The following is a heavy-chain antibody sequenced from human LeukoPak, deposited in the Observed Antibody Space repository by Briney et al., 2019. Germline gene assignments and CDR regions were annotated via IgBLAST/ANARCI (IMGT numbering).Heavy chain of an antibody. J-gene: IGHJ5*02. CDR2: ISYDGSDK. CDR1: GFTFSSYG. V-gene: IGHV3-30*18. CDR3: AKDDYYDSSGDPNWFDP. D-gene: IGHD3-22*01. Sequence: RPGGSLRLSCAASGFTFSSYGMHWVRQAPGKGLEWVAVISYDGSDKYYADSVKGRFTISRDNSKNTLYLQMNSLRAEDTAVYFCAKDDYYDSSGDPNWFDPWGQGTLVTVSS.